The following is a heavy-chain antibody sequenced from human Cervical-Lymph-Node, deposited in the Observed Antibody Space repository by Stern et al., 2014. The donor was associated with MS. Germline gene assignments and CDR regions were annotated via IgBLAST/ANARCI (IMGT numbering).Heavy chain of an antibody. J-gene: IGHJ6*02. CDR2: IDPNSGGT. Sequence: QVQLVQSGAEVKKPGASVKVSCKASGYSFTAYYMHWVRQDPGQGLEWMGWIDPNSGGTKSAQNFQGRVTMTRDTSISTFYMELSGLTSDDTAVFYCARERHSMDVWGQGTTVTVSS. CDR1: GYSFTAYY. V-gene: IGHV1-2*02. CDR3: ARERHSMDV.